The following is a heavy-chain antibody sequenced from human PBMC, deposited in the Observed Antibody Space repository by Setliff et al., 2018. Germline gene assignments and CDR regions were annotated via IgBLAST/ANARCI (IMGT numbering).Heavy chain of an antibody. CDR1: GGSISSGGYY. D-gene: IGHD4-17*01. CDR3: ARDPLTTNRRRAFDI. Sequence: SETLSLTCTVSGGSISSGGYYWSWIRQHPGKGLEWIGYIYYSGSTYYNPSLKSRVTISVDTSKNRFSLKLSSVTAADTAVYYCARDPLTTNRRRAFDIWGQGTMVTVS. CDR2: IYYSGST. V-gene: IGHV4-31*03. J-gene: IGHJ3*02.